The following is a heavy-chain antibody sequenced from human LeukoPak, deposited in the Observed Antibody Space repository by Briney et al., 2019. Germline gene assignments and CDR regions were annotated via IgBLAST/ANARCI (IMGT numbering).Heavy chain of an antibody. V-gene: IGHV3-21*01. CDR1: GFTFSSYS. D-gene: IGHD3-22*01. Sequence: PGRSLRLSCAASGFTFSSYSMNWVRQAPGKGLEWVSSISSSSSYIYYADSVKGRFTISRDNAKNSLYLQMNSLRAEDTAVYYCARGTYDSSGYSPPIDYWGQGTLVTVSS. J-gene: IGHJ4*02. CDR2: ISSSSSYI. CDR3: ARGTYDSSGYSPPIDY.